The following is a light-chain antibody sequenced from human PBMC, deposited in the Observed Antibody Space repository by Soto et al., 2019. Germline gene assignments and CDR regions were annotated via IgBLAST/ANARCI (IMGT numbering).Light chain of an antibody. V-gene: IGKV3-20*01. Sequence: ETVLTQSPGTLSLSPGERATLSCRASQSVSSSYLAWYQQRPGQAPRLLIYGVSTRATGIPDGFSGSGSGTDFTLTISRLEPEDFAVYYCQQYGSSPWTFGQGTKVEIK. CDR3: QQYGSSPWT. CDR1: QSVSSSY. CDR2: GVS. J-gene: IGKJ1*01.